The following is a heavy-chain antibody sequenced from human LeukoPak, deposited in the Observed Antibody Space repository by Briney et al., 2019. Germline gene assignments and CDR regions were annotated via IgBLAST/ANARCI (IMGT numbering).Heavy chain of an antibody. Sequence: LTGGSLRLSCAASGFTFRNYAMHWVRQAPGKGLEWVAFISYDGSNRYYADSVKGRFTISRDNSENTLYLQMNSLRAEDTAVYLCANDVAQQQLSNLFYGMDVWGQGTTVTVSS. V-gene: IGHV3-30-3*02. D-gene: IGHD6-13*01. CDR3: ANDVAQQQLSNLFYGMDV. J-gene: IGHJ6*02. CDR2: ISYDGSNR. CDR1: GFTFRNYA.